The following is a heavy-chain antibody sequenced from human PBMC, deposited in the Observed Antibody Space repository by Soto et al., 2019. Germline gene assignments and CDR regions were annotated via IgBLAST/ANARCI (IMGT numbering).Heavy chain of an antibody. J-gene: IGHJ4*02. CDR1: GGTFSSYA. V-gene: IGHV1-69*12. Sequence: QVQLVQSGAEVKKPGSSVKVSCKASGGTFSSYAISWVRQAPGQGLEWMGGIIPIFGTANYAQKFQGRVTIXXDXSXXTAYMELSSLRCEDTAVYYCAWWSYYDSSGYYPDYWGQGTLVTVSS. CDR3: AWWSYYDSSGYYPDY. CDR2: IIPIFGTA. D-gene: IGHD3-22*01.